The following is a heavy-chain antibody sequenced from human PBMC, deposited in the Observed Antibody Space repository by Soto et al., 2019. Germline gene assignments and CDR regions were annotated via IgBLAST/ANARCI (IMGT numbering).Heavy chain of an antibody. CDR2: INAGNGNT. CDR3: ARALGGWTDY. V-gene: IGHV1-3*01. J-gene: IGHJ4*02. D-gene: IGHD6-19*01. CDR1: GYTFTSYA. Sequence: QVQLVQSGAEVKKPGASVKVSCKASGYTFTSYAMHWVRQAPGQRLEWMGWINAGNGNTKYSQKFQGRVTITRDTSASTAYMVLSSLRSEDTTVYYCARALGGWTDYWGQGTLVTVSS.